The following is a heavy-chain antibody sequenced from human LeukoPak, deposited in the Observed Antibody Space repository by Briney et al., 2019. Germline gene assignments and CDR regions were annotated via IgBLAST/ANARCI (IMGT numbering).Heavy chain of an antibody. CDR1: GFTFSNYA. CDR2: IKGSGSFT. J-gene: IGHJ3*01. V-gene: IGHV3-23*01. Sequence: PGRSLRLSCAASGFTFSNYALIWVRQAPGRGLEWVSAIKGSGSFTKYADSVTGRFTISRDNSKNMLYLQMSSLTADDTAIYYCARDPNGDYIGAFDFGGQGTMVTVSS. CDR3: ARDPNGDYIGAFDF. D-gene: IGHD4-17*01.